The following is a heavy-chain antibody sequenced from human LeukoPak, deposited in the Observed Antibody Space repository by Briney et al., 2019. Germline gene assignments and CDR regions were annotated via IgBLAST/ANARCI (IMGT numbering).Heavy chain of an antibody. CDR1: GFTFSSYA. CDR2: ISGSGGNT. V-gene: IGHV3-23*01. J-gene: IGHJ6*04. CDR3: ARGRGRNPSGYYYYMDV. D-gene: IGHD3-16*01. Sequence: PGGSLRLSCAASGFTFSSYAMSWVRQAPGKGLEWVSAISGSGGNTYYADSVKGRFTISRDNSKGTLYLLMSSLRADDTAVYYCARGRGRNPSGYYYYMDVWGKGTTVTISS.